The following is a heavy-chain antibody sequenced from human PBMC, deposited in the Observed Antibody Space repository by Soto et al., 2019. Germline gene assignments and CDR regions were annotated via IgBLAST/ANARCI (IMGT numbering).Heavy chain of an antibody. J-gene: IGHJ5*02. CDR3: ATTRTSYGSGSYYWFDP. CDR2: IYYSENT. Sequence: PSETLSLTCSVSGGSITGYYWSWIRQPPGKGLEWIGYIYYSENTKYNPSLKSRVTISVDTSKNQFSLKLSSVTAADTAVYYCATTRTSYGSGSYYWFDPWGQGTLVTVSS. D-gene: IGHD3-10*01. CDR1: GGSITGYY. V-gene: IGHV4-59*13.